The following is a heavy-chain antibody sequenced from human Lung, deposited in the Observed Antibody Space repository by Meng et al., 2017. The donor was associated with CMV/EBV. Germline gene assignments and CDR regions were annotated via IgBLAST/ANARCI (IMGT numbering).Heavy chain of an antibody. CDR1: GGSISSYY. J-gene: IGHJ6*02. CDR2: IYYSGST. V-gene: IGHV4-59*01. D-gene: IGHD5-18*01. Sequence: LSCTVSGGSISSYYWSWIRQPPGKGLEWIGYIYYSGSTNYNPSLKSRVTISVDTSKNQFSLKLSSVTAADTAVYYCARGARRLNSPYHYYYGMDVWGQGTAVTVSS. CDR3: ARGARRLNSPYHYYYGMDV.